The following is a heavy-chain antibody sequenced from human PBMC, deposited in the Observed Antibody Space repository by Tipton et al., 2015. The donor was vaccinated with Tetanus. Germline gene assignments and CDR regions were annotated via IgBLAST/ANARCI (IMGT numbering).Heavy chain of an antibody. CDR3: ARDRGVRGGYYYYHGMDV. Sequence: TLSLTCAVSGGSFSDFYWSWIRQVPGQGLVWIGEINHSGSANKNPSLKSRVTMSVDTSKKQFSLSLESVTAADTAVYYRARDRGVRGGYYYYHGMDVWGQGTTVTVSS. D-gene: IGHD3-10*01. CDR1: GGSFSDFY. J-gene: IGHJ6*02. CDR2: INHSGSA. V-gene: IGHV4-34*01.